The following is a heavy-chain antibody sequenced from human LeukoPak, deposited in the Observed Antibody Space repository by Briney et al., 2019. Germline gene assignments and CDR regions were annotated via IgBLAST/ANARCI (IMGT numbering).Heavy chain of an antibody. CDR2: ISGSGGSK. J-gene: IGHJ4*02. D-gene: IGHD3-10*01. V-gene: IGHV3-23*01. CDR3: AKAQSHTNYYGSGSYRGGIDY. Sequence: GGSLRLSCAASGFTFSSYGMSWVRQAPGKGLEWVSAISGSGGSKYYADSVKGRFTISRDNSKNTLYLQMNSLRAEDTAVYYCAKAQSHTNYYGSGSYRGGIDYWGQGTLVTVSS. CDR1: GFTFSSYG.